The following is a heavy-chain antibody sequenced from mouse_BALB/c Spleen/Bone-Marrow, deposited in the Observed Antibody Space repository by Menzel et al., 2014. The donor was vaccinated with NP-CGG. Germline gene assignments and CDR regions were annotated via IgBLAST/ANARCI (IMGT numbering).Heavy chain of an antibody. Sequence: VQLQQSGPELVKPGASVKISCKASGYSFTGYFMNWVIQSHGKSLEWIGRINPYNGDSFYNQKFKGKATLTVDKSSSTAHMELRSLASEDSAVYYCARVTTDWYFDVWGATTTVTVSS. D-gene: IGHD1-1*01. CDR3: ARVTTDWYFDV. CDR2: INPYNGDS. V-gene: IGHV1-20*02. CDR1: GYSFTGYF. J-gene: IGHJ1*01.